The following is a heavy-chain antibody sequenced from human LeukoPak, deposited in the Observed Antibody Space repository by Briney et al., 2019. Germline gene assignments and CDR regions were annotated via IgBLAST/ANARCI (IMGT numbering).Heavy chain of an antibody. CDR1: GGSFSGYY. Sequence: SETLSLTCAGYGGSFSGYYWSWNRQPPGKGLEWIGEINHSGSTNYNPSLKSRVTISVDTSKNQFSLKLSSVTAADTAVYYCARGGRGTSPWGQGTLVTVSS. CDR2: INHSGST. D-gene: IGHD3-10*01. V-gene: IGHV4-34*01. CDR3: ARGGRGTSP. J-gene: IGHJ5*02.